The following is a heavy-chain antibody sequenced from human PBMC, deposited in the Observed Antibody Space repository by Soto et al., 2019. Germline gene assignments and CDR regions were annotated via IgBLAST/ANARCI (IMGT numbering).Heavy chain of an antibody. V-gene: IGHV3-7*05. Sequence: PGGSLRLSCAASGFTFSSYWMSWVRQAPGKGLEWVANIKQDGSEKYYVDSVKGRFTISRDNAKNSLYLQMNSLRAEDTAVYYCARHAAGCSGSLCFASFDSWGQGTLVTVSS. CDR2: IKQDGSEK. J-gene: IGHJ4*02. D-gene: IGHD2-15*01. CDR3: ARHAAGCSGSLCFASFDS. CDR1: GFTFSSYW.